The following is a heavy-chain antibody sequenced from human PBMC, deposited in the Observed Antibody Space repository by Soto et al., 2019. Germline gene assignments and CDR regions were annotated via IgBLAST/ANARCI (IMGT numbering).Heavy chain of an antibody. J-gene: IGHJ6*02. CDR3: ARDRAAAGTYYYYGMDV. Sequence: ASVKVSCKASGYTFTSYGISWVRQAPGQGLEWMGWISAYNGNTNYAQKLQGRVTMATDTSTSTAYMELRSLRSDDTAVYYCARDRAAAGTYYYYGMDVWGQGTTVTVSS. CDR1: GYTFTSYG. D-gene: IGHD6-13*01. CDR2: ISAYNGNT. V-gene: IGHV1-18*04.